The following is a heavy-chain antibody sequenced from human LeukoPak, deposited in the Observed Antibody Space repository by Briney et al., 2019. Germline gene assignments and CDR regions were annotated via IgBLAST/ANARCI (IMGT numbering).Heavy chain of an antibody. D-gene: IGHD2/OR15-2a*01. Sequence: PGGSLRLSCAASGFTFSSYSMTWVRQAPGKGLEWVAVISYDGSNKYYADSVKGRFTISRDNSKNTLYLQMNSLRAEDTAVYYCAKEQGNSRWGWAARDYFDYWGQGTLVTVSS. V-gene: IGHV3-30*18. J-gene: IGHJ4*02. CDR2: ISYDGSNK. CDR1: GFTFSSYS. CDR3: AKEQGNSRWGWAARDYFDY.